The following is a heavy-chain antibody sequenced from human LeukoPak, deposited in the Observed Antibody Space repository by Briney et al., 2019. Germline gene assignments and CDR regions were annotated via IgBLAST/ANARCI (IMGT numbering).Heavy chain of an antibody. CDR2: IYYSGST. V-gene: IGHV4-59*01. CDR1: GGSIGSYY. CDR3: ASDRSDGSGNYGYYFDH. Sequence: SETLSLTCIVSGGSIGSYYWSWLRQPPGKGLEWIGHIYYSGSTDYNPSLRSRVTISVDTSKKQFSLRLSSVTAADTAVYYCASDRSDGSGNYGYYFDHWGQGTLVSVSS. J-gene: IGHJ4*02. D-gene: IGHD3-22*01.